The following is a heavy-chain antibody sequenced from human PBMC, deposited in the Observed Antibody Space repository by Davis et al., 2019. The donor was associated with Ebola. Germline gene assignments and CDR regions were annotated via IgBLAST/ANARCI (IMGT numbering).Heavy chain of an antibody. D-gene: IGHD6-19*01. J-gene: IGHJ4*02. CDR2: ISYDGSNE. V-gene: IGHV3-30*04. CDR1: GFTFSSYV. Sequence: PGGSLRLSCAASGFTFSSYVMHWVRQAPGKGLEWVAIISYDGSNEYYADSVKGRFTISRDNSKNTLYLQMNSLRGEDTAVYYCARDSKYGSGYYIWDWGQGTLVTVSS. CDR3: ARDSKYGSGYYIWD.